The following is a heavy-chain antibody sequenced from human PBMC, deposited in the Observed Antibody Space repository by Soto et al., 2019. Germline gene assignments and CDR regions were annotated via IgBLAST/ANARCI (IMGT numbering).Heavy chain of an antibody. V-gene: IGHV1-69*01. CDR1: GGIFNTYA. CDR2: IITMFGAA. J-gene: IGHJ6*02. Sequence: QVRLVQSGAEVKKPGSSVKVSCKASGGIFNTYALNWVRQAPGQGLEWVGGIITMFGAAMYAQKFQGRVRITADESTTTASMELSSLRYDDTAVYYCARGDSTDCSNGVCSFFYNHDMDVWGQGTTVTVSS. D-gene: IGHD2-8*01. CDR3: ARGDSTDCSNGVCSFFYNHDMDV.